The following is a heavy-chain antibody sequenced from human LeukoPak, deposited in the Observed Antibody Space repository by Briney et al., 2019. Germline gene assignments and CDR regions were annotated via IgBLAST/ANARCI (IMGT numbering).Heavy chain of an antibody. CDR3: ASRWVNDADLGMDV. J-gene: IGHJ6*02. CDR1: GYTFTSYY. Sequence: SVKVSCKASGYTFTSYYMHWVRQAPGQGLEWMGGIIPIFGTANYAQKFQGRVTITADESTSTAYMELSSLRSEDTAVYYCASRWVNDADLGMDVWGQGTTVTVSS. D-gene: IGHD5-24*01. V-gene: IGHV1-69*13. CDR2: IIPIFGTA.